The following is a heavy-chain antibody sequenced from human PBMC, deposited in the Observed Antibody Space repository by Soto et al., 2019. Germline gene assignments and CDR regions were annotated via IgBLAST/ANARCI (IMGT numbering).Heavy chain of an antibody. D-gene: IGHD4-17*01. CDR3: AKDYGDYGHFDY. V-gene: IGHV1-2*02. J-gene: IGHJ4*02. CDR2: INPNSGVT. Sequence: ASVKVSCKASGYTFTDYYIHWVRQAPGQGLEGMGWINPNSGVTNYAQNFQGRVTMTRDTSISTAYMELSRLRSDDTAVYYCAKDYGDYGHFDYWGQGXLVTVSS. CDR1: GYTFTDYY.